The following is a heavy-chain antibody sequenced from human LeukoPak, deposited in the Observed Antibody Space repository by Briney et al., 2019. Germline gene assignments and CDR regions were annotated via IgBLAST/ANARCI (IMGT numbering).Heavy chain of an antibody. CDR2: INHSGST. CDR1: GGSFSGYY. V-gene: IGHV4-34*01. J-gene: IGHJ4*02. Sequence: SETLSLTCAVYGGSFSGYYWSWIRQPPGKGLEWIGEINHSGSTNYNPSLKSRVTISVDTSKNQFSLKLSSVTAADTAVYYCARRAHAHPVDYWGQGTLVTVSS. CDR3: ARRAHAHPVDY.